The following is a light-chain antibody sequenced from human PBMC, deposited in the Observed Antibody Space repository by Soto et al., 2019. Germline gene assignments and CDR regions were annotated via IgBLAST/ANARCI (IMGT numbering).Light chain of an antibody. J-gene: IGKJ4*01. V-gene: IGKV3-15*01. CDR2: GAS. CDR1: QSLSSN. CDR3: QQFNNWPRVT. Sequence: EIVMTQSPATLSVSPGERPTLSYSPSQSLSSNLAWYQQKPGQAPRLLIYGASTRAAGIPARFSGSGSGTEFTLTISSLQSEDFAVYYCQQFNNWPRVTFGGGTKVDIK.